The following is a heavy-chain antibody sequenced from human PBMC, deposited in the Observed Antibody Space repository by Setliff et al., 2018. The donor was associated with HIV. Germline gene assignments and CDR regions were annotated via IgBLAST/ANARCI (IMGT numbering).Heavy chain of an antibody. Sequence: PSETLSLTCTVSAGSISSGGYYWTWIRQLPGKGLEWIGYIYYSGSTYYNPSLKSRVTISVDTSKNQFSLKLSSVTAADTALYFCARTDEYNNFWGQGTLVTVSS. V-gene: IGHV4-31*03. D-gene: IGHD1-20*01. CDR2: IYYSGST. J-gene: IGHJ4*02. CDR3: ARTDEYNNF. CDR1: AGSISSGGYY.